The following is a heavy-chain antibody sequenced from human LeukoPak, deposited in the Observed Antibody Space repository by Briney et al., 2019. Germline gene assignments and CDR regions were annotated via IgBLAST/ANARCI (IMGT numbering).Heavy chain of an antibody. J-gene: IGHJ3*02. CDR3: ASTRTHDAFDI. Sequence: SETLSLTCTVSGGSISSYYWSWIRQPPGKGLEWIGYIYYSGSTNYNPSLKSRVTISVDTSKNQFSLKLSSVTAADTAVYYCASTRTHDAFDIWGQGTMVTVSS. CDR1: GGSISSYY. D-gene: IGHD2-2*01. V-gene: IGHV4-59*12. CDR2: IYYSGST.